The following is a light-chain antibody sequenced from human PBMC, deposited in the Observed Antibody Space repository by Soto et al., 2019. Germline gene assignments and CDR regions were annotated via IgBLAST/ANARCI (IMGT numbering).Light chain of an antibody. Sequence: ELVMTQSPATLSVSPGERATISCRASQSITNNLAWYQQRPGQAPRLLIYGASTRATGVPARFSGSGSGTEFTLTISSLQSEDFATYYCQHFNNWPPELTFGGGTKVDI. V-gene: IGKV3-15*01. CDR2: GAS. CDR1: QSITNN. J-gene: IGKJ4*01. CDR3: QHFNNWPPELT.